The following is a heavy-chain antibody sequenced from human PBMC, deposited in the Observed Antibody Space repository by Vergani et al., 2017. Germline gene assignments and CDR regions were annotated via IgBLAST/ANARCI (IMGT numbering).Heavy chain of an antibody. CDR3: ASRYCSGGSCYNAFDI. Sequence: EVQLVQSGAEVKKPGESLKISCKGSGYSFTSYWIGWVRQMPGKGLEWMGIIYPGDSDTRYSPSFQGHVTISADKSLSTAYLPWSSLKAADTAMYYCASRYCSGGSCYNAFDIWGEGKRVTVSS. CDR2: IYPGDSDT. D-gene: IGHD2-15*01. CDR1: GYSFTSYW. V-gene: IGHV5-51*03. J-gene: IGHJ3*02.